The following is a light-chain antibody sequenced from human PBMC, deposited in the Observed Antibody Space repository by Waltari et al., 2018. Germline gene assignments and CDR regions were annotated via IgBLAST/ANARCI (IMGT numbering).Light chain of an antibody. Sequence: QSALTQPASVSGSPGQSITISCTGTSSDVGIYRFVSWYQQHPGKAPKLIIYEVSNRPSGVSKRFSGSKSGNTASLTISGLQAEDEADYYCSSYTTSTSYVVFGGGTKLTVL. CDR2: EVS. CDR1: SSDVGIYRF. V-gene: IGLV2-14*01. CDR3: SSYTTSTSYVV. J-gene: IGLJ2*01.